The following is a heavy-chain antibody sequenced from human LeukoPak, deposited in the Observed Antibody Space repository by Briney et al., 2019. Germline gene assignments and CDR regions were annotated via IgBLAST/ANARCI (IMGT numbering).Heavy chain of an antibody. CDR2: IYYSGST. D-gene: IGHD3-10*01. CDR3: ARDNTGSGSLDY. J-gene: IGHJ4*02. Sequence: SETLSLTCTVSGGSISSYYWSWIRQPPGEGLEWIGYIYYSGSTNYNPSLKSRVTISGDTSKNQFSLKLSSVTAAEPAVYYCARDNTGSGSLDYWGQGTLVTVSS. CDR1: GGSISSYY. V-gene: IGHV4-59*01.